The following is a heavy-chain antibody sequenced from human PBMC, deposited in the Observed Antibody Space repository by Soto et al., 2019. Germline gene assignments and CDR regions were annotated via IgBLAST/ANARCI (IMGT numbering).Heavy chain of an antibody. D-gene: IGHD6-19*01. Sequence: SETLSLTCAVYGGSFSGYYWSWIRQPPGKGLEWIGEINHSGSTNYNPSLKSRVTISVDTSKNQFSLKLSSVTAADTAVYYCARKAHSSGSWIDPWGQGTLVTVSS. CDR3: ARKAHSSGSWIDP. CDR2: INHSGST. J-gene: IGHJ5*02. CDR1: GGSFSGYY. V-gene: IGHV4-34*01.